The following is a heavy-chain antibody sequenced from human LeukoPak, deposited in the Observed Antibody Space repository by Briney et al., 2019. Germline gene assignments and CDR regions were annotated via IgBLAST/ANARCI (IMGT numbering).Heavy chain of an antibody. CDR1: GGSINSSNHY. D-gene: IGHD4/OR15-4a*01. CDR3: VRILTMRGYFDP. Sequence: PSETLSLTCTVSGGSINSSNHYWGWVRQPPGKGLEWIGSIFYRGSNNYHNPSLTSRLTISIDTTKNQFSLKLASVTTADTAVYFCVRILTMRGYFDPWGQGALVTVSS. CDR2: IFYRGSNN. V-gene: IGHV4-39*01. J-gene: IGHJ5*02.